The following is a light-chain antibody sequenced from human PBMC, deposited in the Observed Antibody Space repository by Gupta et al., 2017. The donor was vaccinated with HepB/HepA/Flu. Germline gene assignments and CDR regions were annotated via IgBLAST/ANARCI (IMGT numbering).Light chain of an antibody. V-gene: IGKV1-6*01. CDR2: EAF. Sequence: AIQMTQSPSSLSASVGDRVTITCRASQDIRNALAWDQQKPGKAPKLLIYEAFNLQSGVPSRFSGSGSGTDFTLTSSHLETEDFETDDGLFPKTFGQGTKVEIK. CDR3: LFPKT. CDR1: QDIRNA. J-gene: IGKJ1*01.